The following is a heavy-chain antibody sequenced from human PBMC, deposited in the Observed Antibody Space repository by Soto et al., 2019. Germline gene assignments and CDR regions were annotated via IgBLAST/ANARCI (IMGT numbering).Heavy chain of an antibody. CDR3: ARDQNYYGSGSYYWFDL. CDR2: ISAYNGNT. J-gene: IGHJ5*02. V-gene: IGHV1-18*01. D-gene: IGHD3-10*01. Sequence: QVQLVQSGAEVKKPGASVKVSCKASGYTFTSYGISWVRQAPGQGLEWMGWISAYNGNTNYAQKLQGRVTMTTDTSTSTAYMDLRSLRSDDTAVYYCARDQNYYGSGSYYWFDLWGQGTLVTVSS. CDR1: GYTFTSYG.